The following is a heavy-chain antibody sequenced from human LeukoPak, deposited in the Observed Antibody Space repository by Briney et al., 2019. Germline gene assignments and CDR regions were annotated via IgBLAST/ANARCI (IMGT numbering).Heavy chain of an antibody. Sequence: ASVKVSCKVSGYTLTELSMHWVRQAPGKGLEWMGGFDPEDGETIYAQKFQGRVTMTEDTSTDTAYMELSSLRSEDTAVYYCAKDPYYDYVWGSYRYWLRAFDIWGQGTMVTVSS. J-gene: IGHJ3*02. CDR3: AKDPYYDYVWGSYRYWLRAFDI. CDR2: FDPEDGET. D-gene: IGHD3-16*02. CDR1: GYTLTELS. V-gene: IGHV1-24*01.